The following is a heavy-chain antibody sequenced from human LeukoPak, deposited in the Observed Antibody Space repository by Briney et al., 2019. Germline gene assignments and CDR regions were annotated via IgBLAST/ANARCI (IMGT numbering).Heavy chain of an antibody. CDR1: GGTFSSYA. D-gene: IGHD2-21*02. CDR2: IIPIFGTA. Sequence: ASVKVSCKASGGTFSSYAISWVRQAPGQGLEWMGGIIPIFGTANYAQKFQGRVTITTDESTSTAYMELSSLRSEDTAVYYCARDSCGGDCYPGSYAFDIWGQGTIVTVSS. V-gene: IGHV1-69*05. J-gene: IGHJ3*02. CDR3: ARDSCGGDCYPGSYAFDI.